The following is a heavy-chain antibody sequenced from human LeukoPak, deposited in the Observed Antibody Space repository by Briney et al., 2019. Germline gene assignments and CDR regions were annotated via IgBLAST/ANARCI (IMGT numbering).Heavy chain of an antibody. CDR3: ARRRPVLRTYFDY. V-gene: IGHV4-34*01. Sequence: SETLSLTCAVYGGSFSGYYWSWIRQPPGKGLEWIGEINHSGSTNYNPSLKSRVTISVDTSKNQFSLKLSSVTAADTAVYYCARRRPVLRTYFDYWGQGTLVTVSS. CDR2: INHSGST. J-gene: IGHJ4*02. D-gene: IGHD1-26*01. CDR1: GGSFSGYY.